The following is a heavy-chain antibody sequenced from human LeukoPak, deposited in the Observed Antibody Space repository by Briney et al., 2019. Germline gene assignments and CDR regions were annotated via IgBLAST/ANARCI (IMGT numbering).Heavy chain of an antibody. D-gene: IGHD3-10*01. CDR3: ARVPRYYYGSGSRGDFDY. CDR2: MNPHSDNT. CDR1: GYTFTSYD. Sequence: ASVKVSCKASGYTFTSYDINWVRQATGQELEWMGWMNPHSDNTAYAQKFQGRVTMTKNTSISTAYMELSSLRSDDTAVYYCARVPRYYYGSGSRGDFDYWGQGTLVTVSS. V-gene: IGHV1-8*01. J-gene: IGHJ4*02.